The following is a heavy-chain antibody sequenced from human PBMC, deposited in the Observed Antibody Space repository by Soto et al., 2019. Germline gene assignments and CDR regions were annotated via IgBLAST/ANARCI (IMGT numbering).Heavy chain of an antibody. CDR2: IWYDGSNK. V-gene: IGHV3-33*01. CDR1: GFTFSSYG. Sequence: PGGSLRLSCAASGFTFSSYGMHWVRQAPGKGLEWVAVIWYDGSNKYYADSVKSRFTISRDNSKNTLYLQVNSLRAEDTAVYYCARAIIPGTQSVYGMDVWGQGTTVTVSS. J-gene: IGHJ6*02. D-gene: IGHD1-1*01. CDR3: ARAIIPGTQSVYGMDV.